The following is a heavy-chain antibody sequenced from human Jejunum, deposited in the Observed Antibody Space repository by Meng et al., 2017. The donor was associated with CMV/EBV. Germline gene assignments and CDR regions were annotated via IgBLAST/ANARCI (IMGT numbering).Heavy chain of an antibody. J-gene: IGHJ4*02. CDR2: ISWSSGVT. V-gene: IGHV3-9*01. D-gene: IGHD3-22*01. CDR1: TFNDYA. Sequence: TFNDYAMHGVRQAPGKGLEWVSGISWSSGVTGYADSVKGRFTISRDNAKNSLYLQMNSLRPEDTAVYYCARSTRGYFDITGYFDYWGQGALVTVSS. CDR3: ARSTRGYFDITGYFDY.